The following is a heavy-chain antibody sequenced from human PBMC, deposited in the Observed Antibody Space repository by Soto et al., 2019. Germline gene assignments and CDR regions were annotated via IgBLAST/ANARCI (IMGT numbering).Heavy chain of an antibody. D-gene: IGHD3-3*01. CDR1: GFTFSSYG. CDR2: IWYDGSNK. Sequence: GGSLRLSCAASGFTFSSYGMHWVRQAPGKGLEWVAVIWYDGSNKYYADSVKGRFTISRDNSKNTLYLQMDSLRAEDTAVYYCARDLPDFWSGQPDYWGQGTLVTVSS. CDR3: ARDLPDFWSGQPDY. V-gene: IGHV3-33*01. J-gene: IGHJ4*02.